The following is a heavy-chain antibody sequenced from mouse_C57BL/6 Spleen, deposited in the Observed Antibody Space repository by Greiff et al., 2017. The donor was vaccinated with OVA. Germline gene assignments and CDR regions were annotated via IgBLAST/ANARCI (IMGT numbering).Heavy chain of an antibody. V-gene: IGHV14-2*01. CDR1: GFNIKDYY. D-gene: IGHD2-10*01. J-gene: IGHJ3*01. CDR2: IDPEDGET. CDR3: ARSEDVLLDGFAY. Sequence: DVQLQQSGAELVKPGASVKLSCTASGFNIKDYYMHWVKQRTEQGLEWIGRIDPEDGETKYDPKFQGKATITADTSSNTAYMQLSSLTSEDTAVYYCARSEDVLLDGFAYWGQGTLVTVSA.